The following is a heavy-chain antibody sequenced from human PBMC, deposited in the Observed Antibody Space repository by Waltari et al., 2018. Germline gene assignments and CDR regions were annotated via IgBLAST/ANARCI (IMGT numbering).Heavy chain of an antibody. CDR3: AKAVTYYYGSGSPRGGMDV. J-gene: IGHJ6*02. Sequence: EVQLLESGGGLVQPGGSLRLSCAASGFTFRSYAMSWVSQAPGKGREWVSAISGSGGSTYYADSVKGRFTISRDNSKNTLYLQMNSLRAEDTAVYYCAKAVTYYYGSGSPRGGMDVWGQGTTVTVSS. CDR2: ISGSGGST. V-gene: IGHV3-23*01. CDR1: GFTFRSYA. D-gene: IGHD3-10*01.